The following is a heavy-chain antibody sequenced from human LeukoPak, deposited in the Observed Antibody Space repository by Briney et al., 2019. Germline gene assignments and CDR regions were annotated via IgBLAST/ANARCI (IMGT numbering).Heavy chain of an antibody. CDR2: ITSSASTI. J-gene: IGHJ4*02. D-gene: IGHD1-7*01. Sequence: GSLRLSCAASGFTFTSYEMNWVRQAPGKGLEWVSYITSSASTIYCADSVKGRFTISRDNAKNSLYLQMNSLRAEDTAVYYCVRGGRNYLYWGQGTLVTVSS. CDR1: GFTFTSYE. CDR3: VRGGRNYLY. V-gene: IGHV3-48*03.